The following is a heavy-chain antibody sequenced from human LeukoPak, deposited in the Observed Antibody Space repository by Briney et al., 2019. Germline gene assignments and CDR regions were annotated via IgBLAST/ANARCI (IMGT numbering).Heavy chain of an antibody. Sequence: SVKVSCKASGYTFSGYYMHWVRQAPGQGLEWMGWIYPNSGDTKYAQKFQGRVTVTRDTSISTAFMEVSRLTSDDTAVYYCARSGSDAFDIWGQGTMVTVSS. J-gene: IGHJ3*02. V-gene: IGHV1-2*02. D-gene: IGHD1-26*01. CDR2: IYPNSGDT. CDR3: ARSGSDAFDI. CDR1: GYTFSGYY.